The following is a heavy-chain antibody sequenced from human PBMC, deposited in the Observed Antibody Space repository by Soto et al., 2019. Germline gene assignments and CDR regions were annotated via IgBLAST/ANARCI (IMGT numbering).Heavy chain of an antibody. CDR3: ARLLTVQQDYYYGMDV. D-gene: IGHD3-9*01. J-gene: IGHJ6*02. Sequence: QVQLQESGPGLVKPSETLSLTCTVSGGSISSYYWSWIRQPPGKGLEWIGYIYYSGSTNYNPSLKGRVTISXVTXKXLFSLKLSSVTAADTAVYYCARLLTVQQDYYYGMDVWGQGTTVTVSS. V-gene: IGHV4-59*08. CDR1: GGSISSYY. CDR2: IYYSGST.